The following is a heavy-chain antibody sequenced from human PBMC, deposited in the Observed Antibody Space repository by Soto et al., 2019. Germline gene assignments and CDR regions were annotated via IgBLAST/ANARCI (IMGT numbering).Heavy chain of an antibody. D-gene: IGHD1-1*01. CDR3: AREGPGNFPFDY. J-gene: IGHJ4*02. CDR1: GFTVSSNY. V-gene: IGHV3-66*01. CDR2: IYSGGST. Sequence: GGSLRLSCAASGFTVSSNYMSWVRQAPGKGLEWVSVIYSGGSTYYADSVKGRFTISRDNSKNTLYLQMNSLRAEDTAVYYCAREGPGNFPFDYLGQGTLVTVSS.